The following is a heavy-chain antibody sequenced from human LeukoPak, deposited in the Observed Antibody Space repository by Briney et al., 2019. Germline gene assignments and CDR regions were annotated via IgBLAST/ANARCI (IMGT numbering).Heavy chain of an antibody. J-gene: IGHJ5*02. CDR1: GGSNSSYY. Sequence: SETLSLTCTVSGGSNSSYYWSWIRQPPGKGLAWIGYIYYSGSTNYNPSLKSRVTISVDTSKNQFSLKLSSVTAADTAVYYCARDEKQGFDPWGQGTLVTVSS. V-gene: IGHV4-59*01. CDR2: IYYSGST. CDR3: ARDEKQGFDP.